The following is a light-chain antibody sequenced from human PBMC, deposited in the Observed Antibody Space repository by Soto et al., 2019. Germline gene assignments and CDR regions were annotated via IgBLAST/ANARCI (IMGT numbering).Light chain of an antibody. CDR2: DAS. CDR1: QSGRCER. V-gene: IGKV3-20*01. J-gene: IGKJ5*01. Sequence: EIVLTQSPDTLSVSPGERATLSCRASQSGRCERLAWYQQKRGQAPRLVSFDASFRASGIPERFRGRGSGTDFTLTITSLEPEDFAVYYCQEDYGPPPITFGRETRLDIK. CDR3: QEDYGPPPIT.